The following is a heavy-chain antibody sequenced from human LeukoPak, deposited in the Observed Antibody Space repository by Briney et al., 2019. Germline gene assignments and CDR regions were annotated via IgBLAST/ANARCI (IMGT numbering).Heavy chain of an antibody. J-gene: IGHJ3*02. D-gene: IGHD3-16*01. Sequence: GGSQRLSCAASGFTFSNAWMSWVRQAPGKGLEWVGRIKSKTDGGTTDYAAPVKGRFTISSDDSKTTLYLQMNSLKTEDTAMYYCTTAFGHDAFDIWGQGTMVTVSS. CDR2: IKSKTDGGTT. CDR1: GFTFSNAW. V-gene: IGHV3-15*01. CDR3: TTAFGHDAFDI.